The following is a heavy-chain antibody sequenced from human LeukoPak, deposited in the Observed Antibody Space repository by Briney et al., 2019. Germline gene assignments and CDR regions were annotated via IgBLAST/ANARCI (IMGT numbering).Heavy chain of an antibody. D-gene: IGHD3-3*01. Sequence: PGGPLRLSCAASGFTFDDYAMHWVRLVPGKGLEWVSGIHWNSGRTGYADSVKGRFIISRDNAKDSLYLQMNSLRAEDTALYYYAKDATRIRIFGDAFDIWGQGTMVTVSS. V-gene: IGHV3-9*01. J-gene: IGHJ3*02. CDR3: AKDATRIRIFGDAFDI. CDR2: IHWNSGRT. CDR1: GFTFDDYA.